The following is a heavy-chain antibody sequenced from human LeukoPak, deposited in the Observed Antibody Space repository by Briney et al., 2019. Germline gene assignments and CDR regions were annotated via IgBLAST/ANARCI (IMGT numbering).Heavy chain of an antibody. J-gene: IGHJ1*01. Sequence: PSETLSLTCTVSGASVSSYYWSWIRQPPGKGLEWIGYIYYSGSTNYNSSLKSRITISVDTSKNQFSLRLSSVTAAGTAVYFCAMGFWYEEYFQHWGQGSLVIVSS. CDR3: AMGFWYEEYFQH. D-gene: IGHD6-13*01. CDR1: GASVSSYY. CDR2: IYYSGST. V-gene: IGHV4-59*02.